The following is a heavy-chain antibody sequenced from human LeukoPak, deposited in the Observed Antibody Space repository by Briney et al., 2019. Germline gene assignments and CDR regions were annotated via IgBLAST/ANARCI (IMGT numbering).Heavy chain of an antibody. CDR1: GFIFSDHY. CDR3: ATTSDYYDSSGPPFDY. J-gene: IGHJ4*02. CDR2: SRNKAQSYTT. V-gene: IGHV3-72*01. Sequence: GGSLRLSCAISGFIFSDHYMDWVRQAPGKGLEWVARSRNKAQSYTTVYAASVKDRFTISRDESEKSLYLQMNSLTTEDTAVYYCATTSDYYDSSGPPFDYWGQGTLVTVSS. D-gene: IGHD3-22*01.